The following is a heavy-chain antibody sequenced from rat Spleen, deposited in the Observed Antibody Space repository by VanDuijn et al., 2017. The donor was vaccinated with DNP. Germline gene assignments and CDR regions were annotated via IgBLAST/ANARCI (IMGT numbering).Heavy chain of an antibody. Sequence: EVLLVESDGGLVQPGRSLKLSCAVSGFTFSDYYMAWVRQAPAKGLEWVATLSYNGGTPYYRDSVKGRFTISRDNAQSTLYLQMDSLRSEDTATYYCATDTTVPYFDYWGQGVMVTVSS. J-gene: IGHJ2*01. D-gene: IGHD1-6*01. CDR2: LSYNGGTP. CDR3: ATDTTVPYFDY. V-gene: IGHV5-20*01. CDR1: GFTFSDYY.